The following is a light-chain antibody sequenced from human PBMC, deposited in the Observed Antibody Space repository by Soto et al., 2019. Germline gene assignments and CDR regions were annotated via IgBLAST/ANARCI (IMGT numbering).Light chain of an antibody. Sequence: EIVMTQSPATLSVSPGERATLSCRASQSVSSNLAWYQQQPGRAPRLLIYGASTRATGIPARFSGSGSGTEFTLNISSLQSEDFAVYYCQQYNNWPPLTFGQGTKLEIK. V-gene: IGKV3-15*01. CDR2: GAS. CDR1: QSVSSN. CDR3: QQYNNWPPLT. J-gene: IGKJ2*01.